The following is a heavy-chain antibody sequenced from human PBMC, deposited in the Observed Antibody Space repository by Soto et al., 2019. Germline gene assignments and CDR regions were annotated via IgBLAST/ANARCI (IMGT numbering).Heavy chain of an antibody. V-gene: IGHV3-48*03. Sequence: EVQLVESGGGLVQPGGSLRLSCAASGFTFSSYEMNWVRQAPGKGLEWVSYISSSGSTIYYADSVKGRFTISRDNAKNSLYVQMNSLRAEDTAVYYCARDEVGDYVWGSYRRPDYWGQGTLVTVSS. CDR3: ARDEVGDYVWGSYRRPDY. CDR2: ISSSGSTI. J-gene: IGHJ4*02. D-gene: IGHD3-16*02. CDR1: GFTFSSYE.